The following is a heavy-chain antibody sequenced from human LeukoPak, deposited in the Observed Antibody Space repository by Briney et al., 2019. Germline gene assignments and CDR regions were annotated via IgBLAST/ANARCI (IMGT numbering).Heavy chain of an antibody. CDR1: RFTFSTFD. CDR3: RAATKYLDYYYDY. CDR2: ISSDGSNK. V-gene: IGHV3-30*03. Sequence: GGSLRLSCAASRFTFSTFDMHWVRQAPGKGLEWVAVISSDGSNKYYADSVRGRFTISRDNSKDTLYLQMSSLRIEDTAVYYCRAATKYLDYYYDYWGQGTLVTVSS. J-gene: IGHJ4*02. D-gene: IGHD3-22*01.